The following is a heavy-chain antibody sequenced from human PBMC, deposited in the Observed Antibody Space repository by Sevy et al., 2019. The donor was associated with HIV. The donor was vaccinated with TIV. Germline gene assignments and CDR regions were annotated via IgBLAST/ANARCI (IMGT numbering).Heavy chain of an antibody. CDR1: GFIFNSYT. Sequence: GGSLRLSCAASGFIFNSYTMNWVRQAPGKGLEWVSAISGSGGTTYYASSVKGRFTISRDNSKKKVDLQMNSLTFEDTAVYYCAKGYGSGSPPDYWGQGTLVTVSS. CDR3: AKGYGSGSPPDY. D-gene: IGHD3-10*01. V-gene: IGHV3-23*01. J-gene: IGHJ4*02. CDR2: ISGSGGTT.